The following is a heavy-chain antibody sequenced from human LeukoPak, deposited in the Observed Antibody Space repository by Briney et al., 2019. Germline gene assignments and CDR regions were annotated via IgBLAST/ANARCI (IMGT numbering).Heavy chain of an antibody. V-gene: IGHV3-21*04. CDR3: ARALRS. CDR1: GFTFNTYT. J-gene: IGHJ4*02. D-gene: IGHD4-17*01. CDR2: ISYTNKNI. Sequence: GGSLRLSCTASGFTFNTYTMNWVRQAPGKGLEWVSSISYTNKNIYYADSVKGRFTISRDNAKNSLYLQMNSLRAEDTAVYYCARALRSWGQGTLVTVSS.